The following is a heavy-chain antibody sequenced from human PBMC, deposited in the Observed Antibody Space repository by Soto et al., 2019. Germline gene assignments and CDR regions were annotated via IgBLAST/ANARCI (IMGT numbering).Heavy chain of an antibody. V-gene: IGHV1-69*01. CDR1: GGTFSTYD. D-gene: IGHD5-12*01. J-gene: IGHJ4*02. CDR3: AINEGTDGYKFAY. Sequence: QVQLVQSGAEVKKPGSSVKVSCKASGGTFSTYDICWVRQAPGQGLEWMGGIIPLFGTANYAQKSQGRATSIADESTRTACMELRRLRSEDTAVYYCAINEGTDGYKFAYWGQGTLVTVSS. CDR2: IIPLFGTA.